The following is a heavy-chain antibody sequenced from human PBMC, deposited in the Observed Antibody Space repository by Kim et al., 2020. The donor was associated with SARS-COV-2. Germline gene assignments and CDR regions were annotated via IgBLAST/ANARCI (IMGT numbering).Heavy chain of an antibody. J-gene: IGHJ6*02. V-gene: IGHV5-10-1*01. CDR1: GYSFTSYW. D-gene: IGHD5-18*01. Sequence: GESLKISCKGSGYSFTSYWISWVRQMPGKGLEWMGRIDPSDSYTNYSPSFQGHVTISADKSISTAYLQWRSLKASDTAMYYCAREVTGYYYYGMDVWGQGPTVTVSS. CDR3: AREVTGYYYYGMDV. CDR2: IDPSDSYT.